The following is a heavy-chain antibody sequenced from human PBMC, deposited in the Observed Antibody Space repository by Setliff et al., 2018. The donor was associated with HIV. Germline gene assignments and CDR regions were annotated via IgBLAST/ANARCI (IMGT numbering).Heavy chain of an antibody. CDR3: ARERAPDDSRGYHTRSYHFNT. CDR2: ITPSGGGT. D-gene: IGHD3-22*01. Sequence: ASVKVSCKASGYIFTTCYIHWVRQAPGQGLEWIGMITPSGGGTNFAQKFLGRVTMTRDKSTGTVYMELSSLRSEDTAIYYCARERAPDDSRGYHTRSYHFNTWGQGALGTVSS. CDR1: GYIFTTCY. J-gene: IGHJ4*02. V-gene: IGHV1-46*01.